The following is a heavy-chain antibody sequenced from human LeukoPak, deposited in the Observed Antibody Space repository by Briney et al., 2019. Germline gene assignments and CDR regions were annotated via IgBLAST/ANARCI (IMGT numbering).Heavy chain of an antibody. D-gene: IGHD6-19*01. CDR2: ISGSGGST. CDR3: ARDPRFEAVAGGSDY. J-gene: IGHJ4*02. Sequence: GGSLRLSCAASGFTFSSYAMSWVRQAPGKGLEWVSAISGSGGSTYYADSVKGRFTISRDNSKNTLYLQMNSLRAEDTAVYYCARDPRFEAVAGGSDYWGQGTLVTVSS. V-gene: IGHV3-23*01. CDR1: GFTFSSYA.